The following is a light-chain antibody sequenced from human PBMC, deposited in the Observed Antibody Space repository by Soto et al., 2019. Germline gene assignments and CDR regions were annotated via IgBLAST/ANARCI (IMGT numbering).Light chain of an antibody. CDR1: QSISSW. V-gene: IGKV1-5*03. CDR3: QQYNSWPLT. CDR2: KAS. Sequence: DIQMTQSPSTLSAAVGDRVTITCRASQSISSWLAWYQQQPGKAPKLLIYKASSLQSGVPSRFSCSGSVTEFTLTISSLQPDDFATYYCQQYNSWPLTFGGGTKVEIK. J-gene: IGKJ4*01.